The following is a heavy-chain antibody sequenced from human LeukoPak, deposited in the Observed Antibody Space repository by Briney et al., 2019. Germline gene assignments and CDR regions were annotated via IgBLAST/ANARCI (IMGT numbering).Heavy chain of an antibody. Sequence: SETLSLTCTVSGGSISTYYWSWIRQPPGKGLEWIGYIYHTGTTNYNPSLKSRVSISVDTSKNQFSLKLSSVTAADTAVYYCARHPCGGGSNCRSFDSWGQGVLVTASS. CDR2: IYHTGTT. D-gene: IGHD2-21*01. J-gene: IGHJ4*02. CDR1: GGSISTYY. V-gene: IGHV4-59*08. CDR3: ARHPCGGGSNCRSFDS.